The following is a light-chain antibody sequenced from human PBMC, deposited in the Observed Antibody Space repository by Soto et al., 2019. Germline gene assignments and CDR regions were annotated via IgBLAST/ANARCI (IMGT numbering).Light chain of an antibody. Sequence: QSVLTQPASVSGSPGQSITISCTGATSDVGSHSLVSWFQQHPGEAPKLMIYEANKRPSGVSNRFSGSKSDNTASLTISGLQDEDDADYYCCSYAGSGPGMFGGGTKVTVL. CDR1: TSDVGSHSL. J-gene: IGLJ3*02. CDR2: EAN. V-gene: IGLV2-23*01. CDR3: CSYAGSGPGM.